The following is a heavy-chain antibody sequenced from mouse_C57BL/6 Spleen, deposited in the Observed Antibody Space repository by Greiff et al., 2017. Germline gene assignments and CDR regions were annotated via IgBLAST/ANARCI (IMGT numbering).Heavy chain of an antibody. CDR3: RGDSSGYYFDY. J-gene: IGHJ2*01. D-gene: IGHD3-2*02. V-gene: IGHV14-1*01. CDR2: IDPEDGDT. Sequence: VQLQQSGAELVRPGASVKLSCTASGFNIKDYYMHWVKQRPEQGLEWIGRIDPEDGDTEYAPKFQGKATMTADTASNTAYLQLSSLTSEDTAVYYWRGDSSGYYFDYWGQGTTLTVSS. CDR1: GFNIKDYY.